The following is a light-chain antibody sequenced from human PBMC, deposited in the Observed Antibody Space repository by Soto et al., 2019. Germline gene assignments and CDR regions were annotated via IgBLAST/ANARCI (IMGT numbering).Light chain of an antibody. CDR2: DAS. V-gene: IGKV1-33*01. J-gene: IGKJ2*01. Sequence: DIQMTQSPSSLSAFVGDRITITCQASQDIRNYLNWYQQKPGKPPNLLIYDASNLEAGVPSRFSGGGSGTNFTFTISSLRPEDIATYYCQQYDNLPRYTFGQGTRLEI. CDR1: QDIRNY. CDR3: QQYDNLPRYT.